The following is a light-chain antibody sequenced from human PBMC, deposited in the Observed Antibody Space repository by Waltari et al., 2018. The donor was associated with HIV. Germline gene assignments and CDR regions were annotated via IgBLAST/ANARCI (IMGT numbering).Light chain of an antibody. J-gene: IGLJ2*01. CDR2: EVS. CDR3: SSYTSSSTVV. Sequence: QSAPTQPASVSGSPGQSITISCTGTTSDIGGYNNVSWYQQHPDKAPKLVIYEVSNRPSGVSNRLSGSKSGNTASLTISGLQAEDEADYYCSSYTSSSTVVFGGGTKLTVL. V-gene: IGLV2-14*01. CDR1: TSDIGGYNN.